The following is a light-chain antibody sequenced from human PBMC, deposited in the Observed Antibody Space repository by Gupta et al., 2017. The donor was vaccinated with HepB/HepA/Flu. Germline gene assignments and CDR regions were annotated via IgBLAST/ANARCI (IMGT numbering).Light chain of an antibody. CDR3: WSYASKFWV. CDR2: DVS. J-gene: IGLJ3*02. Sequence: QSALTQPASVSGSPGQSITISCTGTSSDVGGFNYVSWYQQYPGTAPKLMIFDVSNRPSGVSNRFSGSKSGNTASLTISGLQAEDEAHYFCWSYASKFWVFGGGTRLTVL. V-gene: IGLV2-14*03. CDR1: SSDVGGFNY.